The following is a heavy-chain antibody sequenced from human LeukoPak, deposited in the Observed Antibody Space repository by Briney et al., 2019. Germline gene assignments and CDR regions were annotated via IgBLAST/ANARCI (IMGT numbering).Heavy chain of an antibody. J-gene: IGHJ6*03. CDR3: ARAGRGYSSGWYLWRGASYMDV. Sequence: PSETLSLTCAVYGGSFSGYYWSWIRQPPGKGLEWIGEINHSGSTNYNPSLKSRVTISVDTSKNQFSLKLSSVTAADTAVYYCARAGRGYSSGWYLWRGASYMDVWGKGTTVTVSS. CDR1: GGSFSGYY. V-gene: IGHV4-34*01. D-gene: IGHD6-19*01. CDR2: INHSGST.